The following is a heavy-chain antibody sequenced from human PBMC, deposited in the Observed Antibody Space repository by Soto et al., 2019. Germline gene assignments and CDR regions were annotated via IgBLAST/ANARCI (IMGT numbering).Heavy chain of an antibody. CDR2: INSDGSST. J-gene: IGHJ3*02. V-gene: IGHV3-74*01. D-gene: IGHD2-8*01. CDR3: ARKAMGLDAFDI. CDR1: GFTFSSYW. Sequence: EVQLVESGGGLVQPGGSLRLSCAASGFTFSSYWMHWVRQAPGKGLVWVSRINSDGSSTSYADSVKGRFTISRDNAKNTLYLQMNSLRADETAVYYCARKAMGLDAFDIWGQGTMVTVSS.